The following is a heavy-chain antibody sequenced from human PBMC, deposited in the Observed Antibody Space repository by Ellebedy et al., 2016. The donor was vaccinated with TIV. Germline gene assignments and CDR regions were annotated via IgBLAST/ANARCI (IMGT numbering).Heavy chain of an antibody. CDR3: ARHGIHLWFDT. J-gene: IGHJ5*02. CDR2: FSSSGST. D-gene: IGHD3-3*02. Sequence: MPSETLSLTCTVSGGSISSSSWSWFRQPPGKGLEWIGYFSSSGSTDYNPSLKSRVAFSVDTSKNHISLNLTSVTAADTAVYYCARHGIHLWFDTWGQGTLVIVSS. V-gene: IGHV4-59*08. CDR1: GGSISSSS.